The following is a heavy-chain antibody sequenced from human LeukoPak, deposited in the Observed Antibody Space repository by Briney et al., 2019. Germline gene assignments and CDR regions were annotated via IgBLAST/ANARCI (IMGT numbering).Heavy chain of an antibody. CDR1: GGSISSYY. V-gene: IGHV4-59*01. D-gene: IGHD6-19*01. CDR2: IYYTGST. J-gene: IGHJ4*02. CDR3: AREGMAVGFARFPIFNY. Sequence: PSETLSLTCTVSGGSISSYYWNWIRQPPGRGLELIGDIYYTGSTNYNPSLKSRVTISVDTSKNQFSLRLTSVTAADTAVYYCAREGMAVGFARFPIFNYWGQGTLVTVSS.